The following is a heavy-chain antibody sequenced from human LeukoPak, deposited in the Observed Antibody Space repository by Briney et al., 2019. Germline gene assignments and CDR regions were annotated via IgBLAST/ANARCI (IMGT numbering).Heavy chain of an antibody. CDR2: IYYSGST. V-gene: IGHV4-59*01. Sequence: PSETLSLTCTVSGGYISSYYWSWLRQPPGKGLEWIGYIYYSGSTNYNPSLKSRVTISVDTSKNQFSLKLSPVTAADTAVYYCASSRIAARHYGMDVWGQGTTVTVSS. D-gene: IGHD6-6*01. J-gene: IGHJ6*02. CDR1: GGYISSYY. CDR3: ASSRIAARHYGMDV.